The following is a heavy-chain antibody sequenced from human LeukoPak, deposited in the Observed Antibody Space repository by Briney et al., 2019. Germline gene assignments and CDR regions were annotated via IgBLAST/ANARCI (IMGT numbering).Heavy chain of an antibody. CDR2: ISTTSSTI. Sequence: GGSLRLSCAASGFSFSSYSMNWVRQAPGKGLEWVSYISTTSSTIYYGDSVKGRFTISRDNAKNSLYLQMNSLRAGDTAVYYCASIGRHYFDYWGRGTLVTVSS. CDR1: GFSFSSYS. J-gene: IGHJ4*02. V-gene: IGHV3-48*01. CDR3: ASIGRHYFDY. D-gene: IGHD1-26*01.